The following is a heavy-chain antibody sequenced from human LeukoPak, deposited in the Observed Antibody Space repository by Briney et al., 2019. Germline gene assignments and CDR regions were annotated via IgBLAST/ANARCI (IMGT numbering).Heavy chain of an antibody. CDR1: GYTFTNYG. CDR2: IYPYYGNT. Sequence: GASVKVSCKASGYTFTNYGVSWVRQAPGQSLEWMGWIYPYYGNTNYAQRFQGRVTMTTDTSTSTAFMELGSLTSDDTAVYYCARDGGYGGNAGGTDYFSYYGMDVWGQGTTVTVSS. V-gene: IGHV1-18*01. D-gene: IGHD4-23*01. CDR3: ARDGGYGGNAGGTDYFSYYGMDV. J-gene: IGHJ6*02.